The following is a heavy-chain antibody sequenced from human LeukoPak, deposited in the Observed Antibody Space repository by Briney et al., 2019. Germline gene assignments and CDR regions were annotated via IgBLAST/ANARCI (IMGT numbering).Heavy chain of an antibody. D-gene: IGHD1-14*01. CDR2: ISEDGGDT. V-gene: IGHV3-43*02. CDR3: AKDKTRGPGDY. J-gene: IGHJ4*02. Sequence: GGSLRLSCAASGFTFYDYAMHWVRQTPGKGLECVSLISEDGGDTWYADSVKGRFTISRDNSKNSLYLQMNSLRAEDTAFYYCAKDKTRGPGDYWGQGTLVTVSS. CDR1: GFTFYDYA.